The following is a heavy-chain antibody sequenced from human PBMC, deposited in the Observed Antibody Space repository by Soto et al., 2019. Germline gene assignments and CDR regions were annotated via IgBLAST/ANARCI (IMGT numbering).Heavy chain of an antibody. CDR1: GFTVSSNY. J-gene: IGHJ1*01. Sequence: PGGSLRLSCAASGFTVSSNYMSWVRQAPGKGLEWVSVIYSGGSTYYADSVKGRFTISRDNSKNTLYLQMNSLRAEDTAVYYCAREETGVSKGIAVAGTYFQHWGQGTLVTVSS. CDR2: IYSGGST. CDR3: AREETGVSKGIAVAGTYFQH. V-gene: IGHV3-66*01. D-gene: IGHD6-19*01.